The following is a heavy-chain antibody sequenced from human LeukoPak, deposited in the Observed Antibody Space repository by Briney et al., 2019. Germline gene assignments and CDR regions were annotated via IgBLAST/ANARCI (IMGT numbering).Heavy chain of an antibody. CDR3: ARGGPFHIVVVTPLLYMDV. J-gene: IGHJ6*03. CDR2: IYSGGST. Sequence: GGSLRLSCAASGFTFSSYGMSWVRQAPGKGLEWVSVIYSGGSTHYADSVKGRFTISRDNSKNTLYLQMNSLRAEDTAVYYCARGGPFHIVVVTPLLYMDVWGKGTTVTVSS. CDR1: GFTFSSYG. D-gene: IGHD2-21*02. V-gene: IGHV3-66*01.